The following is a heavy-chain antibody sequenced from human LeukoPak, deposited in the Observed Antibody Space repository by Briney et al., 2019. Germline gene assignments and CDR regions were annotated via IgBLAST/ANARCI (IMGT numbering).Heavy chain of an antibody. CDR3: ARQKGSTNFYYYYGMDV. D-gene: IGHD4/OR15-4a*01. Sequence: SETLSLTCTVSGGSISSSSYYWGWIRQPPGKGLEWIGSIYYSGSTYYNPSLKSRVTISVDTSKNQFSLKLSSVTAADTAVYYCARQKGSTNFYYYYGMDVWGQGTTVTVSS. CDR2: IYYSGST. CDR1: GGSISSSSYY. J-gene: IGHJ6*02. V-gene: IGHV4-39*01.